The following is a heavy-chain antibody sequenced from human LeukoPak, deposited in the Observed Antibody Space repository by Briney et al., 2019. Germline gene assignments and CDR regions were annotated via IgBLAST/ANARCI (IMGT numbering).Heavy chain of an antibody. D-gene: IGHD3-10*01. J-gene: IGHJ3*01. Sequence: GGSLRLSCVASGFTFTDYGIHWVRQAPGKGLEWVSFIHYDGSNEYYADSVKGRFTVSRDSSKSTVFLQMSSLRPDDTAVYFCAKDWGYYVSGTFPHAFDLWGQGTVLTVSS. CDR3: AKDWGYYVSGTFPHAFDL. CDR1: GFTFTDYG. CDR2: IHYDGSNE. V-gene: IGHV3-30*02.